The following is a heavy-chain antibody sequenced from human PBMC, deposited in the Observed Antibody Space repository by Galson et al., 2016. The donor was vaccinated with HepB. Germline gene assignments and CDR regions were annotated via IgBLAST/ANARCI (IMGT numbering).Heavy chain of an antibody. CDR3: ARDYGAYAKASFDI. V-gene: IGHV4-61*02. CDR2: VFSSGNT. CDR1: GASISSGDYN. Sequence: TLSLTCTVSGASISSGDYNWSWLRQPAGKGLEWIGRVFSSGNTNYNPALKSRVTISIDTSKNQFSLKLNSVTAADTAVYFCARDYGAYAKASFDIWGQGTMVTVSS. J-gene: IGHJ3*02. D-gene: IGHD4-17*01.